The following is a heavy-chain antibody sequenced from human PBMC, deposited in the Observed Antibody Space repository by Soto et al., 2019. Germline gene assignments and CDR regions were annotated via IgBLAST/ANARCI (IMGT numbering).Heavy chain of an antibody. CDR2: IIPIFGTA. Sequence: QVQLVQSGAEVKKPGSSVKVSCKASGGTFSNYAISWVRQAPGHGLEWMGGIIPIFGTADYARKFQGRITISADVTTSTPYMELSSLRPGHTAVDDCAIHSNGNNPYYYDYVIDVWGQGATVTVS. D-gene: IGHD4-4*01. CDR3: AIHSNGNNPYYYDYVIDV. J-gene: IGHJ6*02. CDR1: GGTFSNYA. V-gene: IGHV1-69*12.